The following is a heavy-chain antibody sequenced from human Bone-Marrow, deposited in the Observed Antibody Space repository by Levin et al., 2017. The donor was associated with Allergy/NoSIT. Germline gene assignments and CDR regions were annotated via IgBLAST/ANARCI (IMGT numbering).Heavy chain of an antibody. J-gene: IGHJ6*02. CDR1: GGSISSSSYY. V-gene: IGHV4-39*07. CDR3: ATSSSWYVNFYYYYGMDV. D-gene: IGHD6-13*01. CDR2: IYYSGST. Sequence: SETLSLTCTVSGGSISSSSYYWGWIRQPPGKGLEWIGSIYYSGSTYYNPSLKSRVTISVDTSKNQFSLKLSSVTAADTAVYYCATSSSWYVNFYYYYGMDVWGQGTTVTVSS.